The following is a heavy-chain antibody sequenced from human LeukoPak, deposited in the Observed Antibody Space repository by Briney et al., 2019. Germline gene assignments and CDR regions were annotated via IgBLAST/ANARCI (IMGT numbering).Heavy chain of an antibody. CDR2: IYYSGST. Sequence: SETLSLTCTVSGGSISSGDYYWSWIRQPPGKGLEWIGYIYYSGSTYYNPSLKSRVTISVDTSKNQFSLKLSSVTAADTAVYYCARDRYNWNEYYFDYWGQGTLVTVSS. J-gene: IGHJ4*02. CDR3: ARDRYNWNEYYFDY. CDR1: GGSISSGDYY. D-gene: IGHD1-20*01. V-gene: IGHV4-30-4*08.